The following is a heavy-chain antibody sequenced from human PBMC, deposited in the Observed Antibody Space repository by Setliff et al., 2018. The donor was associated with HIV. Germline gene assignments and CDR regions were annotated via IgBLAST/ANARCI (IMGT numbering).Heavy chain of an antibody. D-gene: IGHD5-12*01. J-gene: IGHJ2*01. CDR2: MYISGST. Sequence: PSETLSLTCTVSGDSSSSYYCNWIRQPAGKGLEWIGHMYISGSTNYNPSLKSRVTMSLDTSKNQFSLKLSSVTAADTAIYYCARPSAGGGYNYWYFDLWGRGTLVTVSS. V-gene: IGHV4-4*07. CDR1: GDSSSSYY. CDR3: ARPSAGGGYNYWYFDL.